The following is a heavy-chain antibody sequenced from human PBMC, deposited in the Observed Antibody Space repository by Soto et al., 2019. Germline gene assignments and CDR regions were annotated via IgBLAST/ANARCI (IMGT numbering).Heavy chain of an antibody. V-gene: IGHV3-23*01. CDR3: AKDRPYDFWSGYYRYFDY. CDR1: GFTFSSYA. D-gene: IGHD3-3*01. J-gene: IGHJ4*02. Sequence: GGSLRLSCAASGFTFSSYAMSWVRQAPGKGLEWVSAISGSGGSTYYADSVKGRFTISRDNSKNTLYLQMNSLRAEDTAVYYCAKDRPYDFWSGYYRYFDYWGQGTLVTVSS. CDR2: ISGSGGST.